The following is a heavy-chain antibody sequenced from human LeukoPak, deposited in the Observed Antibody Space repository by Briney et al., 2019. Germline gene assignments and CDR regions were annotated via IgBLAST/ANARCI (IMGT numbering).Heavy chain of an antibody. CDR1: GFTFSSYE. CDR2: IASGGGANR. J-gene: IGHJ6*02. Sequence: GGFLRLSCAASGFTFSSYEMNWVRQAPGKGLEWVSYIASGGGANRFYSESVKGRFTISRDNAKNSLYLHMNSLRAEDTGVYYCARIGTTTRGPAGLDVWGQGTTVTVSS. D-gene: IGHD2/OR15-2a*01. V-gene: IGHV3-48*03. CDR3: ARIGTTTRGPAGLDV.